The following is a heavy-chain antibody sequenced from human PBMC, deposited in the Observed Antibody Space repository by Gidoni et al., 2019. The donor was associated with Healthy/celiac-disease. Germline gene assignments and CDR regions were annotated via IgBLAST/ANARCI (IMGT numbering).Heavy chain of an antibody. Sequence: EVQLVESGGGLVQPGGSLRLSCAAYGFTFSSDARSRVRQAPGKGLELVSAISGSGGSTYYADSVKGRFTISRDNSKNTLYLQMNSLRAEDTAVYYCAKDGVAYCGGDCWFDPWGQGTLVTVSS. CDR2: ISGSGGST. V-gene: IGHV3-23*04. CDR3: AKDGVAYCGGDCWFDP. J-gene: IGHJ5*02. CDR1: GFTFSSDA. D-gene: IGHD2-21*02.